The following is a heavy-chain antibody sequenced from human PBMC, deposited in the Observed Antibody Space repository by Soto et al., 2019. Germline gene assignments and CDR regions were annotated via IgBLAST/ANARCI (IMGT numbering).Heavy chain of an antibody. D-gene: IGHD3-9*01. CDR1: GFTFDDYG. J-gene: IGHJ3*02. Sequence: GGSLRLSCAASGFTFDDYGMSWVRQAPGKGLEWVSGINWNGGSTGYADSVKGRFTISRDNAKNSLYLQMNSLRAEDTAVYYCARDADILTGSDAFDIWGQGTMVTVSS. V-gene: IGHV3-20*04. CDR2: INWNGGST. CDR3: ARDADILTGSDAFDI.